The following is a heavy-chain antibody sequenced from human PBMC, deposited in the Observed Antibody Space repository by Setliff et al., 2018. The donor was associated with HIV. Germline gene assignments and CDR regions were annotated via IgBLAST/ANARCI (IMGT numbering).Heavy chain of an antibody. Sequence: SETLSLTCTISGGSFGVYRWSWIRQSAGRSPEWIGRIDSSGATDYKPSLKGRVAISVDTSRNQFSLRVTSVTAADTAVYFCARDRHSSGLGSYGPWGPGILVTVSS. CDR1: GGSFGVYR. V-gene: IGHV4-4*07. CDR2: IDSSGAT. D-gene: IGHD3-10*01. CDR3: ARDRHSSGLGSYGP. J-gene: IGHJ5*02.